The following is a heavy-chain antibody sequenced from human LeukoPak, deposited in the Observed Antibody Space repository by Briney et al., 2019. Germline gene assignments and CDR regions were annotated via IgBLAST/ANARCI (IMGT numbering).Heavy chain of an antibody. J-gene: IGHJ4*02. Sequence: GGSLRLPCAASGFPFRDAAMTGVPQAPGKGLEWVSVIYSGGSTYYADSVKGRFTISRDNSKNTLYLQMNSLRAEDTAVYYCAREAAAGAEAFDYWGQGTLVTVSS. CDR1: GFPFRDAA. V-gene: IGHV3-53*01. CDR2: IYSGGST. CDR3: AREAAAGAEAFDY. D-gene: IGHD6-13*01.